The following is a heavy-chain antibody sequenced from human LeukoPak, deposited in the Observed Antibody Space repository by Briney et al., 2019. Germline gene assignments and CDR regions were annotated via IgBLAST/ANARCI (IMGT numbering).Heavy chain of an antibody. CDR3: ARVPLARPYSFDY. CDR2: INSDGSST. J-gene: IGHJ4*02. Sequence: PGGSLRLSCAASGFTFSSYWMHWVRQAPGKGLVWVSRINSDGSSTSYADSVKGRFTISRDNAKNTLYLQMKSLRAEDTAVYYCARVPLARPYSFDYWGQGTLVTVSS. CDR1: GFTFSSYW. V-gene: IGHV3-74*01.